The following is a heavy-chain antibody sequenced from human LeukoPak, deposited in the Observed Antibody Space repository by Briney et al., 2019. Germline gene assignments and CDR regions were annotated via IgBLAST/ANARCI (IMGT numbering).Heavy chain of an antibody. V-gene: IGHV3-23*01. CDR3: AKAPINDYVWGSYRPMYYFDY. Sequence: QPGGSLRLSCAASGFTFSSYAMSWVRQAPGKGLEWVSAISGSGGSTYYADSVKGRFTISRDNSKNTLYLQMNSLRAEDTAVYYCAKAPINDYVWGSYRPMYYFDYWGQGTLVTVSS. CDR1: GFTFSSYA. J-gene: IGHJ4*02. CDR2: ISGSGGST. D-gene: IGHD3-16*02.